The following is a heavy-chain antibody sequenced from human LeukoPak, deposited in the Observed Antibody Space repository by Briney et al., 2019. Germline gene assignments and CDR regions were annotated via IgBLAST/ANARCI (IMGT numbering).Heavy chain of an antibody. D-gene: IGHD7-27*01. J-gene: IGHJ4*02. V-gene: IGHV4-61*02. CDR3: ARGHGWGFGHFDY. CDR1: GASISSSRYY. Sequence: PSETLSLTCTVFGASISSSRYYWSWIRQPAGKGLEWIGRIYTSGSTNHNPSFKSRVTISFDTSKNQFSLKLSSVTAADTAVYYCARGHGWGFGHFDYWGQGNLVTVSS. CDR2: IYTSGST.